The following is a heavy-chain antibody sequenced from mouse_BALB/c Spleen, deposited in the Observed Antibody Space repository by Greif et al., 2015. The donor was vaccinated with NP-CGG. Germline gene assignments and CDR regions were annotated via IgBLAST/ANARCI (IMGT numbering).Heavy chain of an antibody. D-gene: IGHD2-4*01. V-gene: IGHV1-14*01. CDR3: ARFNDYDIYAMDY. CDR2: INPYNDGT. CDR1: GYTFTSYV. Sequence: VQLKESGPELVKPGASVKMSCKASGYTFTSYVMHWVKQKPGQGLEWIGYINPYNDGTKYNEKFKGKATLTSDKSSSTAYMELSSLTSEDSAVYYCARFNDYDIYAMDYWGQGTSVTVSS. J-gene: IGHJ4*01.